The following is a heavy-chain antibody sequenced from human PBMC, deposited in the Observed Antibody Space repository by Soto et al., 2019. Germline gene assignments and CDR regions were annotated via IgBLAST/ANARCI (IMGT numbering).Heavy chain of an antibody. Sequence: PGGSLRLSCVASGFTFSSYAMHWVRQAPGKGLEWVAVISYDGSNKYYADSVKGRFTISRDNSKNTLYLQMNSLRAEDTAVYYCARDRASSGVDAFDIWGQGTMVTVSS. J-gene: IGHJ3*02. CDR1: GFTFSSYA. D-gene: IGHD6-19*01. CDR2: ISYDGSNK. CDR3: ARDRASSGVDAFDI. V-gene: IGHV3-30-3*01.